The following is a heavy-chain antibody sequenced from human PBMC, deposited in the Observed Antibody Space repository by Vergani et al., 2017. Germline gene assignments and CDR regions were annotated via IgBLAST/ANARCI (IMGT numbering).Heavy chain of an antibody. CDR3: ASGEFGDGAFDI. D-gene: IGHD3-10*01. Sequence: QVQLQESGPGLVKPSQTLSLTCTVSGGSISSGGYYWGWIRQPPGKGLEWIGSIYYSGSTYYNPSLKSRVTISVDTSKNQFSLKLSSVTAADTAVYYCASGEFGDGAFDIWGQGTMVTVSS. J-gene: IGHJ3*02. CDR2: IYYSGST. CDR1: GGSISSGGYY. V-gene: IGHV4-39*07.